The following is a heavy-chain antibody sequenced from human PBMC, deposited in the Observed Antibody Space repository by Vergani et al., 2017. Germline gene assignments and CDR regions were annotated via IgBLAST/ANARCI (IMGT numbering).Heavy chain of an antibody. CDR2: IKQDGSEK. V-gene: IGHV3-7*01. D-gene: IGHD2-15*01. Sequence: EVQLVESGGGLVQPGGSLRLSCAASGFTFSSYWMSWVRQAPGKGLEWVANIKQDGSEKYYVDSVKGRFTISRDNAKNSLYLQMNSLRAEDTAVYYCARSRGGSKYYVDYWGQGTLVTVSS. CDR3: ARSRGGSKYYVDY. CDR1: GFTFSSYW. J-gene: IGHJ4*02.